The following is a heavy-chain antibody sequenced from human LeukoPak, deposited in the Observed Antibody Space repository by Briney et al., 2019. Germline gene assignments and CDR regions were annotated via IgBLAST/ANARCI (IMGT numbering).Heavy chain of an antibody. V-gene: IGHV3-30*18. Sequence: GGSLRLSCAASGSTFSSYGMHRVRQAPGKGLEWVAVISYDGSNKYYADSVKGRFTISRDNSKNTLYLQMNSLRAEDTAVYYCAKSRQIQRWRGFDPWGQGTLVTVSS. CDR3: AKSRQIQRWRGFDP. J-gene: IGHJ5*02. D-gene: IGHD4-23*01. CDR2: ISYDGSNK. CDR1: GSTFSSYG.